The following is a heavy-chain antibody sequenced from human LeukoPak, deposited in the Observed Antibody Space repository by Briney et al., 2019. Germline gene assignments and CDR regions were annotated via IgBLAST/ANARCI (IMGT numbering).Heavy chain of an antibody. V-gene: IGHV3-23*01. Sequence: GGSLRLSCAASGFTFSSYAMSWVRQVPGKGLEWVSAISGSGGSTYYADSVKGRFTISRDNSKNTLYLQMNSLRAEDTAVYYCAKLSGSGYYYLFLNWFDPWGQGTLVTVSS. CDR1: GFTFSSYA. J-gene: IGHJ5*02. CDR2: ISGSGGST. CDR3: AKLSGSGYYYLFLNWFDP. D-gene: IGHD3-22*01.